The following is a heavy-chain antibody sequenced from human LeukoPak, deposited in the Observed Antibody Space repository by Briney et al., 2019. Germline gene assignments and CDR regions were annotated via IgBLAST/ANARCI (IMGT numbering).Heavy chain of an antibody. J-gene: IGHJ4*02. V-gene: IGHV3-21*01. CDR3: VRLRRNSDTSGFYYYYDF. Sequence: GGSLRLSCAASGYTFSSYSINWVRQAPGKGLEWVSSISVGSNYIYYADSVRGRFRISRDDARDLLYLQMNSLRAEDTDVYYCVRLRRNSDTSGFYYYYDFWGQGTLVTVSS. D-gene: IGHD3-22*01. CDR2: ISVGSNYI. CDR1: GYTFSSYS.